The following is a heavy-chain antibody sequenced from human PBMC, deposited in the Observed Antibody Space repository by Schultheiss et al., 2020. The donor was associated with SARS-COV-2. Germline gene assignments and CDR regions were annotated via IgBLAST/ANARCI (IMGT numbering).Heavy chain of an antibody. CDR1: GFTFSSYS. V-gene: IGHV3-21*01. CDR2: ISSSSSYI. CDR3: AKDRGSSWFRTDYGMDV. D-gene: IGHD6-13*01. Sequence: GGSLRLSCAASGFTFSSYSMNWVRQAPGKGLEWVSSISSSSSYIYYADSVKGRFTISRDNSKNTLYLQMNSLRAEDTAVYYCAKDRGSSWFRTDYGMDVWGQGTTVTVSS. J-gene: IGHJ6*02.